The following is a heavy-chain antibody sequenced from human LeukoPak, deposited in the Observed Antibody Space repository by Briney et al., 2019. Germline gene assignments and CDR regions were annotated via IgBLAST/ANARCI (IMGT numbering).Heavy chain of an antibody. Sequence: GASVKVSCKASGYPFTGYYMHWVRQAPGQGLEWMGWINPNSGGTNYAQKFQGRVTMTRDTSISTAYMELSSLTSEHAAVYYCARDQSGPAAPDDAFDFWGQGTLVTVSS. CDR1: GYPFTGYY. D-gene: IGHD2-2*01. V-gene: IGHV1-2*02. CDR2: INPNSGGT. J-gene: IGHJ3*01. CDR3: ARDQSGPAAPDDAFDF.